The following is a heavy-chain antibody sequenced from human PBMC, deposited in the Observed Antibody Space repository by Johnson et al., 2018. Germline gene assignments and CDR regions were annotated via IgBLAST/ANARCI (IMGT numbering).Heavy chain of an antibody. D-gene: IGHD4-17*01. J-gene: IGHJ3*02. CDR3: AKATVTTGLLAFDI. CDR2: LRWNSGFI. Sequence: VQLVESGGGFVQXGRSLRLSCTASGFPFDDYAMPWVRQAPGTGLEWVSGLRWNSGFIAYAASVKGRFPISRDNAKNSLYLQMTRMRTEDTALYYCAKATVTTGLLAFDIWGQGTMVTVSS. CDR1: GFPFDDYA. V-gene: IGHV3-9*01.